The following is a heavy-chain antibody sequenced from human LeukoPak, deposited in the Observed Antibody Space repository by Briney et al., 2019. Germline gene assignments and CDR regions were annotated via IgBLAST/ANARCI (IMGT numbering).Heavy chain of an antibody. V-gene: IGHV3-21*01. CDR3: AKHLTTVATPYYYYYIDV. D-gene: IGHD4-23*01. J-gene: IGHJ6*03. CDR2: IGISSSHT. CDR1: GFTFSTNS. Sequence: GGSLRLSCAASGFTFSTNSMNWVRQAPGKGLEWVSSIGISSSHTFYADSVKGRYTISRDKAENSVYLQMSSRSAEDTAVFYCAKHLTTVATPYYYYYIDVWGKGTTVTASS.